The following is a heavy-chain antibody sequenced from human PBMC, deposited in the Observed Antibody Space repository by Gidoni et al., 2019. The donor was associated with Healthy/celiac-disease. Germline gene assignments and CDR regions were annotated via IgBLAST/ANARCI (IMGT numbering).Heavy chain of an antibody. J-gene: IGHJ4*02. CDR1: GFTFCSYA. V-gene: IGHV3-30-3*01. CDR2: ISYDGSNK. CDR3: ASAGPPYCGGDCYNYFDY. D-gene: IGHD2-21*02. Sequence: QVQLVESGGGVVQPGRSLRLSCAASGFTFCSYAMHWVRQAPGKGLEWVAVISYDGSNKYYADSVKGRFTISRDNSKNTLYLQMNSLRAEDTAVYYCASAGPPYCGGDCYNYFDYWGQGTLVTVSS.